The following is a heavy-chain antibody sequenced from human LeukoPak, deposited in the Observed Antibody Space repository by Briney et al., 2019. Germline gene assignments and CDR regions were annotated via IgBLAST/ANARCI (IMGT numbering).Heavy chain of an antibody. Sequence: GASVKVSCKASGYTFTSYDISWVRQAPGQGLEWMGRIIPIFGTANYAQKFQGRVTITTDESTSTAYMELSSLRSEDTAVYYCARFGTGYSSSSGGMEVWGKGTTVTVSS. J-gene: IGHJ6*04. CDR3: ARFGTGYSSSSGGMEV. CDR1: GYTFTSYD. CDR2: IIPIFGTA. V-gene: IGHV1-69*05. D-gene: IGHD6-6*01.